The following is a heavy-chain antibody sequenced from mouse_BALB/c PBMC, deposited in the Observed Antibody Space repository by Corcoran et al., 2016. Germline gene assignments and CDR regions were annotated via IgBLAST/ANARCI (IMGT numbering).Heavy chain of an antibody. V-gene: IGHV8-8*01. Sequence: QVTLQESGPGILKPSQTLSLTCFFSGFSLSTSGMGVGWIRQPSVKGLEWLAHIWWDDDKYSNPSLKSQLTISKDTSRNQVFLKITSVDTAYTATYYCARLNYYGSSPYWYFDVGCAGTTVTVSS. D-gene: IGHD1-1*01. CDR3: ARLNYYGSSPYWYFDV. CDR2: IWWDDDK. J-gene: IGHJ1*01. CDR1: GFSLSTSGMG.